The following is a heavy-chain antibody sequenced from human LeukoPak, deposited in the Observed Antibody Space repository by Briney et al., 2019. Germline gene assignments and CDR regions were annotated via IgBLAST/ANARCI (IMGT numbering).Heavy chain of an antibody. D-gene: IGHD3-16*01. Sequence: GGSLRLSCAASGFTFSSYGMHWVRQAPGKGLEWVAVIWYDGSNKYYADSVKGRFTISRDNSKNTLYLQMNSLRAEDTAVYYCAKGDLTYYDYVWGSYIIDYWGQGTLVTVSS. CDR3: AKGDLTYYDYVWGSYIIDY. CDR1: GFTFSSYG. CDR2: IWYDGSNK. J-gene: IGHJ4*02. V-gene: IGHV3-30*02.